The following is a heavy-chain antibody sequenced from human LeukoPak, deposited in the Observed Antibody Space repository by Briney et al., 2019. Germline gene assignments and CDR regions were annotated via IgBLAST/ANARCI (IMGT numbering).Heavy chain of an antibody. CDR3: AADFGAQRSADY. J-gene: IGHJ4*02. CDR2: IVVGSGNT. Sequence: ASVKVSCKASGFTFTSSAMQWVRQARGQRLEWVGWIVVGSGNTNYAQKFQERVTITRDMSTSTAYMELSSLRSEDTAVYYCAADFGAQRSADYWGQGTLVTVSS. CDR1: GFTFTSSA. V-gene: IGHV1-58*02. D-gene: IGHD3-10*01.